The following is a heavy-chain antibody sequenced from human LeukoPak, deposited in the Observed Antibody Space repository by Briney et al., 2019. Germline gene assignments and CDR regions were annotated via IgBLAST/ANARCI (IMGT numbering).Heavy chain of an antibody. Sequence: TGGSLRLSCAASGFTFSSYSMNWVRQAPGKGLEWVSSISSSSSYIYYADSVKGRFTISRDNAKNSLYLQMNSLRAEDTAVYYCARGALGVVPAPVFDYWGQGTLVTVSS. J-gene: IGHJ4*02. CDR2: ISSSSSYI. CDR1: GFTFSSYS. CDR3: ARGALGVVPAPVFDY. D-gene: IGHD2-2*01. V-gene: IGHV3-21*01.